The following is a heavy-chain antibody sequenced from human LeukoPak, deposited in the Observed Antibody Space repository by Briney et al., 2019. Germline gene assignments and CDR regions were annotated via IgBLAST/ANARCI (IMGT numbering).Heavy chain of an antibody. CDR3: AAIENTAMAPLSGMDV. CDR1: GYTLTELS. Sequence: ASVKVSCKVSGYTLTELSMHWVRQAPGKGLEWMGGFDPEDGETIYAQKFQGRVTMTEDTSTDTAYMELSSLRSEDTAVYYCAAIENTAMAPLSGMDVWGQGTTVTVSS. D-gene: IGHD5-18*01. J-gene: IGHJ6*02. V-gene: IGHV1-24*01. CDR2: FDPEDGET.